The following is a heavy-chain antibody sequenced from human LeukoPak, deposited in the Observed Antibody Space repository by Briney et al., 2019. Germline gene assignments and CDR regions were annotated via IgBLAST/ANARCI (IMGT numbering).Heavy chain of an antibody. CDR1: GFTFSSYS. CDR2: ISSSSSYI. J-gene: IGHJ5*02. CDR3: ARGGYCGGDCYLSWFDP. Sequence: GVSLRLSCAASGFTFSSYSMNWVRQAPGKGLEWVSSISSSSSYIYYADSVKGRFTISRDNAKNSLYLQMNSLRAEDTAVYYCARGGYCGGDCYLSWFDPWGQGTLVTVSS. V-gene: IGHV3-21*01. D-gene: IGHD2-21*02.